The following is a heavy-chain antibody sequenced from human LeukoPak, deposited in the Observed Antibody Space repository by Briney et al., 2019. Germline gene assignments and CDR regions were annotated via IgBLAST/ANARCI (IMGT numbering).Heavy chain of an antibody. D-gene: IGHD2-2*01. CDR3: AKDRTDIVVVPAVIQTS. CDR2: ISGSGGST. V-gene: IGHV3-23*01. J-gene: IGHJ5*02. CDR1: GFTFSSYG. Sequence: PGGSLRLSCAASGFTFSSYGMSWVRQAPGKGLEWVSAISGSGGSTYYADSVKGRFTISRDNSKNTLYLQMNSLRAEDTAVYYCAKDRTDIVVVPAVIQTSWGQGTLVTVSS.